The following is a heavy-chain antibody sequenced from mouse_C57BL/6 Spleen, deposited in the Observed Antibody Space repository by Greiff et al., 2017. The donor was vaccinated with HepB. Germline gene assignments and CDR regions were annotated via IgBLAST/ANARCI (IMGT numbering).Heavy chain of an antibody. Sequence: QVQLQQSGPGLVQPSQSLSITCTVSGFSLTSYGVHWVRQSPGKGLEWLGVIWRGGSTDYNAAFMSRLSITKDNSKSQVFFKMNSLQADDTAIYYCAKSYFTVVASRAMDYWGQGTSVTVSS. CDR3: AKSYFTVVASRAMDY. V-gene: IGHV2-5*01. CDR1: GFSLTSYG. CDR2: IWRGGST. D-gene: IGHD1-1*01. J-gene: IGHJ4*01.